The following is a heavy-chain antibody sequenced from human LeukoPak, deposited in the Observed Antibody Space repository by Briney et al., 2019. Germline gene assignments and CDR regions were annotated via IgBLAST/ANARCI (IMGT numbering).Heavy chain of an antibody. CDR1: GGSINNYY. Sequence: PSETLSLTCTVSGGSINNYYWSWIRQPAGKGLEWIGRIYTRGSTNYNPPLKGRVTMSVDTSKNQFSLKLSSVTAADTAVYYCARGRYCSADICSGGDAFDIWGQGTMVSVSS. J-gene: IGHJ3*02. CDR3: ARGRYCSADICSGGDAFDI. D-gene: IGHD2-15*01. CDR2: IYTRGST. V-gene: IGHV4-4*07.